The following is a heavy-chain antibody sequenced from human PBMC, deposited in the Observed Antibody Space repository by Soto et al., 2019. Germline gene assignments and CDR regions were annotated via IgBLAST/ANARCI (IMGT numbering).Heavy chain of an antibody. J-gene: IGHJ3*02. D-gene: IGHD4-4*01. Sequence: QAQLVQSVAEEKKVGASVKVSCKASGYNFILHGISWVRQAPGQGLEWMGWISSYSGNTDYAQNIQGRVTMTTDTSTGTVXMXXXXXXXXXTXMYYCARVWXXXNSGAFDIWGQGTMVTVSS. CDR2: ISSYSGNT. CDR3: ARVWXXXNSGAFDI. CDR1: GYNFILHG. V-gene: IGHV1-18*01.